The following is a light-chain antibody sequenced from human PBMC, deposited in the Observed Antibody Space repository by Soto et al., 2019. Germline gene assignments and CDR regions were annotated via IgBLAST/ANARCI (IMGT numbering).Light chain of an antibody. V-gene: IGLV2-14*01. J-gene: IGLJ1*01. CDR3: SSATSRSTRL. Sequence: QSVLTQPASVSGSPGQSITISCTGTSSDVGGYKYVSWYQQYPGKAPKLIIYDVTNRPSGVSHRFSGSKSGNTASLTIAGLQADDEADYYCSSATSRSTRLFGTGTKLTVL. CDR1: SSDVGGYKY. CDR2: DVT.